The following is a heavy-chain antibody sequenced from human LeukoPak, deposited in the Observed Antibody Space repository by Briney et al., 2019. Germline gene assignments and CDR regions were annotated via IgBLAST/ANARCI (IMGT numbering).Heavy chain of an antibody. J-gene: IGHJ5*02. Sequence: SVKVSCKASGGTFSSYAISWVRQAPGQGLEWMGGIIPIFGTANYAQKFQGRVTITTDESTSTAYMELSSLRSEDTAVYYCARVYDGAARRRGWFDPWGQGTLVTVSS. CDR3: ARVYDGAARRRGWFDP. CDR1: GGTFSSYA. CDR2: IIPIFGTA. V-gene: IGHV1-69*05. D-gene: IGHD6-6*01.